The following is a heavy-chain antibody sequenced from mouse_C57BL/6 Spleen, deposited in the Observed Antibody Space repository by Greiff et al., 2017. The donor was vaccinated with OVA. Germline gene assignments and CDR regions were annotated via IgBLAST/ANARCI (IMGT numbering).Heavy chain of an antibody. V-gene: IGHV1-26*01. J-gene: IGHJ2*01. CDR2: INPNNGGT. CDR3: ARWVTTVVDY. CDR1: GYTFTDYY. D-gene: IGHD1-1*01. Sequence: EVQLQQSGPELVKPGASVKISCKASGYTFTDYYMNWVKQSHGKSLEWIGDINPNNGGTSYNQKFKGKATLTVDKSSSTAYMELRSLTSEDSAVYYCARWVTTVVDYWGQGTTLTVSS.